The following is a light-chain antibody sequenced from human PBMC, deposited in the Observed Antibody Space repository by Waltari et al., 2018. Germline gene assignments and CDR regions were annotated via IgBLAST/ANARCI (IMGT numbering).Light chain of an antibody. CDR2: YDS. CDR1: NIGSNS. J-gene: IGLJ3*02. V-gene: IGLV3-21*04. CDR3: QVWDNSSDQGV. Sequence: SYVLTQPPSVSVAPGKTARITCGGNNIGSNSVHWYQLKPGQAPVLFIYYDSDRPSGIPERFSGSNSGNTATLTISRVEAGDEADYYCQVWDNSSDQGVFGGGTKLTVL.